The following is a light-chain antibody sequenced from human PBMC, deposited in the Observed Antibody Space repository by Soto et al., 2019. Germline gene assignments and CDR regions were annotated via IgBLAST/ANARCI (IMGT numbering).Light chain of an antibody. CDR2: EVN. CDR1: SSDVGGYNY. J-gene: IGLJ1*01. V-gene: IGLV2-8*01. Sequence: QCALTQPPSASGSPGQSVTISCTGTSSDVGGYNYVSWYQQNPGKVPKLMIYEVNKRPSGVPDRFSGSKSGNTASLTVSGLQAEDEADYYCTSYAGGNNVFGTGTKLTVL. CDR3: TSYAGGNNV.